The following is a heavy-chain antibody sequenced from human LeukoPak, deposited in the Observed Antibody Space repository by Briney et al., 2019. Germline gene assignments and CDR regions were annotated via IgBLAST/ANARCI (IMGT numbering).Heavy chain of an antibody. J-gene: IGHJ1*01. D-gene: IGHD6-19*01. CDR1: GGSFSGYY. CDR3: ARGGGYSSGWYRTEYFQH. V-gene: IGHV4-34*01. Sequence: TSETLSLTCAVYGGSFSGYYWSWIRQPPGKGLEWIGEINHSGSTNYNPSLKSRVTISVDTSKNQFSLKLSSVTAADTAVYYCARGGGYSSGWYRTEYFQHWGQGTLVTVSS. CDR2: INHSGST.